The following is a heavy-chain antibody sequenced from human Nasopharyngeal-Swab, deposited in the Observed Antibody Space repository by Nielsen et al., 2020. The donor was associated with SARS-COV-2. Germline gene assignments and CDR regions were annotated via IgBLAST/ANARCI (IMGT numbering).Heavy chain of an antibody. V-gene: IGHV4-34*01. D-gene: IGHD6-13*01. CDR3: ARSIAAAGTSSGYYGMDV. CDR2: INHSGST. J-gene: IGHJ6*02. Sequence: WIRQPPGKGLEWIGEINHSGSTNYNPSLKGRVTISVDTTKNQFSLKLSSVTAADTAVYYCARSIAAAGTSSGYYGMDVWGQGTTVTVSS.